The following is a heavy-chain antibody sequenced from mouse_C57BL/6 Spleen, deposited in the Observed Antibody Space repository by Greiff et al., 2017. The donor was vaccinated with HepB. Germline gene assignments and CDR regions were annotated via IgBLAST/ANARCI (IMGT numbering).Heavy chain of an antibody. D-gene: IGHD1-1*01. V-gene: IGHV1-52*01. J-gene: IGHJ1*03. CDR3: ARNGYGSSLDWYFDV. Sequence: QVQLQQPGAELVRPGSSVKLSCKASGYTFTSYWMHWVKQRPIQGLEWIGNIDPSDSETHYNQKFKDKATLTVDKSSSTAYMQLSSLTSEDSAVYYCARNGYGSSLDWYFDVWGTGTTVTVSS. CDR1: GYTFTSYW. CDR2: IDPSDSET.